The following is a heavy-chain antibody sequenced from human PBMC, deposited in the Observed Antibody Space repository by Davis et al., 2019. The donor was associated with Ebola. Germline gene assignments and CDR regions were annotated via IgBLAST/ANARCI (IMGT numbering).Heavy chain of an antibody. D-gene: IGHD5-18*01. Sequence: ASVKVSCKASGYTFISTGISWVRQAPGQGLEWMGWISTYIGNTKYAQKFQDRVTMTTDTSTRTAYMELRSLRSDDTAVYYCARTTVRGDSYGSIPYYGMDVWGQGTTVTVSS. V-gene: IGHV1-18*01. CDR3: ARTTVRGDSYGSIPYYGMDV. CDR1: GYTFISTG. CDR2: ISTYIGNT. J-gene: IGHJ6*02.